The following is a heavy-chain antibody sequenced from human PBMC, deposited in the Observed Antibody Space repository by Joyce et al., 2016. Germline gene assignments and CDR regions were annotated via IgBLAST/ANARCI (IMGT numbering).Heavy chain of an antibody. J-gene: IGHJ4*02. CDR2: INSGSSSI. V-gene: IGHV3-48*04. CDR3: AVRAGTYSFDC. CDR1: GLTFSDYS. Sequence: EVQLVESGGGLVQPGGSLRLSCVASGLTFSDYSMNWVRQGPGKGLELVSYINSGSSSIYYADSVKGRFTISRDNAKNSLYLQMNSLGAEDTAVYYCAVRAGTYSFDCWGQGTLVTVSS. D-gene: IGHD1-1*01.